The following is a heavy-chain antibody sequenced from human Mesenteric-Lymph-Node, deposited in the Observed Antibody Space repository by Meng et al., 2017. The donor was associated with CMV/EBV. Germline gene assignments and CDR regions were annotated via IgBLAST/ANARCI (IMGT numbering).Heavy chain of an antibody. Sequence: GESLKISCAASGFTFSSYSMNWVRQAPGKGLVWVSRINSDGSSTSYADSVKGRFTISRDNAKNTLYLQMNSLRAEDTAVYYCALTYYDFWSGYDYWGQGTLVTVSS. D-gene: IGHD3-3*01. J-gene: IGHJ4*02. CDR1: GFTFSSYS. V-gene: IGHV3-74*01. CDR2: INSDGSST. CDR3: ALTYYDFWSGYDY.